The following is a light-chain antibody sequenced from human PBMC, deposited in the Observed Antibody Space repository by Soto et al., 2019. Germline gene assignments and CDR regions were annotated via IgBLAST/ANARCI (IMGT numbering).Light chain of an antibody. CDR1: QSLNSW. CDR2: DAS. CDR3: QQYKTYPWT. V-gene: IGKV1-5*01. J-gene: IGKJ1*01. Sequence: DIQMTQSPSSLYASVGDRVTITCRASQSLNSWLAWYQQKPWKAPNLLIYDASVLQSGIPSRFSGSESGTEFTLTISSLQPDDFATYYCQQYKTYPWTFGQGTKVDIK.